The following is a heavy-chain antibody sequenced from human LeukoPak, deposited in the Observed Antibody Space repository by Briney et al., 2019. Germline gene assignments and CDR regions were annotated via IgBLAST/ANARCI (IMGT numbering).Heavy chain of an antibody. J-gene: IGHJ5*02. V-gene: IGHV4-34*01. Sequence: SETLSLTCAVYGGSFSGYYWSWIRQPPGKGLEWIGEINHSGSTNYNPSLKSRVTISVDTSKNQFTLKLSSVTAADTAVYYCARGFRGGYDSWGQGTLVTVSS. D-gene: IGHD5-12*01. CDR1: GGSFSGYY. CDR2: INHSGST. CDR3: ARGFRGGYDS.